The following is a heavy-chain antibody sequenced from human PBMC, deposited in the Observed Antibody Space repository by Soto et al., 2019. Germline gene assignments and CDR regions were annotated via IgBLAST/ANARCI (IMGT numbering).Heavy chain of an antibody. V-gene: IGHV4-31*03. Sequence: QVQLQESGPGLVKPSQTLSLTCTVSGGSISIGGNYWSWIRQHPGKGLEWFGYIYYSGSTYYNPPLKCRVTISVDTSKNPFSVKLSSVTAADTAVYYCARDPSVANYWYFDLWGRGTLVTVSS. D-gene: IGHD2-15*01. CDR2: IYYSGST. CDR1: GGSISIGGNY. CDR3: ARDPSVANYWYFDL. J-gene: IGHJ2*01.